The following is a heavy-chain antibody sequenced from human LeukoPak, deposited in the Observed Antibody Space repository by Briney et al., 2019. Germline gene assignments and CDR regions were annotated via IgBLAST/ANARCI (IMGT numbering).Heavy chain of an antibody. Sequence: ASVKVSCKASGYTFTGYYMHWVRQAPGQGLEWMGWINPNSGGTNYAQKFQGRVTMTRDTSISTAYMELSRLRSDDTAVYYCARYSVWELRAFDIWGQGTMVTVSS. CDR1: GYTFTGYY. CDR3: ARYSVWELRAFDI. D-gene: IGHD1-26*01. CDR2: INPNSGGT. V-gene: IGHV1-2*02. J-gene: IGHJ3*02.